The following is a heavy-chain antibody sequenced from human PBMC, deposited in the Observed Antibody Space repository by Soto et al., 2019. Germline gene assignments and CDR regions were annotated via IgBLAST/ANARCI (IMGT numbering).Heavy chain of an antibody. V-gene: IGHV4-59*01. CDR1: GGSISSYY. D-gene: IGHD2-21*02. CDR3: ARGGLLRSGYFDY. Sequence: SETLSLTCTVSGGSISSYYWSWIRQPPGKGLEWIGYIYYSGSTNYNPSLKSRVTISVDTSKNQFSLKLSSVTAADTAVYYCARGGLLRSGYFDYWGQGTLVTVS. CDR2: IYYSGST. J-gene: IGHJ4*02.